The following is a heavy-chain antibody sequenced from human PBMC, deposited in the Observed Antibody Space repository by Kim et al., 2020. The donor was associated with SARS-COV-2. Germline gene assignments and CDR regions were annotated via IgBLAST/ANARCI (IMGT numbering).Heavy chain of an antibody. CDR2: ISYDGSNK. J-gene: IGHJ5*02. CDR1: GFTFSSYG. V-gene: IGHV3-33*05. CDR3: AAAAIVVP. Sequence: GGSLRLSCAASGFTFSSYGMHWVRQAPGKGLEWVAVISYDGSNKYYADSVKGRFTISRDNSKNTLYLQMNSLRAEDTAVYYCAAAAIVVPWGQGTLVTVSS. D-gene: IGHD2-15*01.